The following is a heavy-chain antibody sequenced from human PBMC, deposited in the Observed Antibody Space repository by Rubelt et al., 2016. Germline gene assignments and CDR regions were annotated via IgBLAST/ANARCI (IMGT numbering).Heavy chain of an antibody. Sequence: QLQLQESGPGLVKPSETLSLTCTVSGGSISSSSYYWGWIRQPPGKGLEWIGSIYYSGSTYYNPVSMGCCPLSVATSHNQFSPRLSSVTAADTAWYSGAGGVTMVRGVSADWFDPWGQGTLVTVSS. D-gene: IGHD3-10*01. CDR1: GGSISSSSYY. CDR2: IYYSGST. V-gene: IGHV4-39*01. CDR3: AGGVTMVRGVSADWFDP. J-gene: IGHJ5*02.